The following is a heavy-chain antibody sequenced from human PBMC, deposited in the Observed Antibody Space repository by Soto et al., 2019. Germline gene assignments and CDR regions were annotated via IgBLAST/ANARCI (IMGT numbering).Heavy chain of an antibody. CDR3: ARDRSGYAGGYYYYGMDV. CDR1: GGSISSYY. D-gene: IGHD5-12*01. Sequence: SETLSLTCTVSGGSISSYYWSWIRQPPGKGLEWIGYIYYSGSTNYNPSLKSRVTISVDTSKNQFSLKLSSVTAADTAVYYCARDRSGYAGGYYYYGMDVWGQGTTVTVSS. J-gene: IGHJ6*02. V-gene: IGHV4-59*01. CDR2: IYYSGST.